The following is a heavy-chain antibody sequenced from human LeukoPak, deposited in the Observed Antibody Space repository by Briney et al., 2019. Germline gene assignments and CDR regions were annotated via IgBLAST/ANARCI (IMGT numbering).Heavy chain of an antibody. D-gene: IGHD3-10*01. CDR2: IWHDGSNK. Sequence: GGSLRLSCAASGFTFSSYAMHWVRQAPGKGLEWVAVIWHDGSNKYYADSVKGRFTISRDNSKNTLYLQMNSLRVEDSALYYCARGYYGSGSYYMGNYWGQGTLVTVSS. J-gene: IGHJ4*02. CDR1: GFTFSSYA. CDR3: ARGYYGSGSYYMGNY. V-gene: IGHV3-33*01.